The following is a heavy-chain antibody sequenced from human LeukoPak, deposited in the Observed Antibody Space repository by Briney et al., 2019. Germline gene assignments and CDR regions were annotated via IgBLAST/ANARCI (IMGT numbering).Heavy chain of an antibody. V-gene: IGHV1-8*01. J-gene: IGHJ4*02. CDR3: AKVRDEYVRSGSYYAYFDY. Sequence: ASVKVSCKASGYTFTSYDINWVRQATGQGLEWMGWMNPNSGNTGYAQKFQGRVTMTRNTSISTAYMELSSLRSEDTAVYYCAKVRDEYVRSGSYYAYFDYWGQGTLVTVSS. CDR2: MNPNSGNT. CDR1: GYTFTSYD. D-gene: IGHD3-10*01.